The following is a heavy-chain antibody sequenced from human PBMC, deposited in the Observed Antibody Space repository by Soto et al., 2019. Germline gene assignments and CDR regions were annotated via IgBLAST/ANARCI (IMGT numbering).Heavy chain of an antibody. CDR3: ARGRQYGYYVDY. CDR1: GFTFSSYW. D-gene: IGHD3-10*01. CDR2: INGDGSST. Sequence: EVQLVESGGGLVQPGGSLRLSCAASGFTFSSYWMHWVRQDPGKGLVWVSRINGDGSSTNYADSVKGRFTISRDNAKNTPYLQMNSLRAEDTALYYCARGRQYGYYVDYWGQGTLVTISS. V-gene: IGHV3-74*01. J-gene: IGHJ4*02.